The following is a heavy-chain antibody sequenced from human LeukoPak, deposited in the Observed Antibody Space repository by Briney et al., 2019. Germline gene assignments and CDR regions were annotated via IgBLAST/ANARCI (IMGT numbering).Heavy chain of an antibody. Sequence: SETLSLTCAVYGGSFSGYYWSWIRQPPGKGLEWIGEINHSGSTNYNPSLKSRVTISVDTSKNQFSLKLSSVTAADTAVYYCASAMAAFPGSDYWGQGTLVTVSS. CDR1: GGSFSGYY. CDR3: ASAMAAFPGSDY. D-gene: IGHD2-2*01. V-gene: IGHV4-34*01. CDR2: INHSGST. J-gene: IGHJ4*02.